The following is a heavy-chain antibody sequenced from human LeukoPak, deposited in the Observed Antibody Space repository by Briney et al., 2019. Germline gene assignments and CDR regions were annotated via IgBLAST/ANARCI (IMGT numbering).Heavy chain of an antibody. CDR2: IYIGGGT. CDR3: ARGQGA. Sequence: GGSLRLSCAVFGFTVNNNYMSWVRQAPGKGLEWVSVIYIGGGTYYAASVKDRFSISRDTSKNTLSLQMNSLRADDTAMYYCARGQGAWGQGTLVTVSS. CDR1: GFTVNNNY. V-gene: IGHV3-53*01. J-gene: IGHJ5*02.